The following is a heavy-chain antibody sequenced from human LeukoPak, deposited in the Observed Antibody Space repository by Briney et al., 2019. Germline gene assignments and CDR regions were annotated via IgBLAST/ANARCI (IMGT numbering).Heavy chain of an antibody. J-gene: IGHJ4*02. CDR3: AKDDTSAHVY. CDR1: GFTFGDYG. CDR2: ISYDEANI. V-gene: IGHV3-30*18. D-gene: IGHD2-15*01. Sequence: GGSLRPSCAASGFTFGDYGMHWVRQAPGKGLEWLAVISYDEANIYYADSVKGRLTISRDNSKNTLYLQMNSLRAEDTAVYYCAKDDTSAHVYWGQGTLVTVSS.